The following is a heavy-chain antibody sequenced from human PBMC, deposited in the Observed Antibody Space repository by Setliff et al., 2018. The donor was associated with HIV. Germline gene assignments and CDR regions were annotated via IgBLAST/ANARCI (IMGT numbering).Heavy chain of an antibody. CDR2: IYTSGRT. D-gene: IGHD3-22*01. CDR3: ASLFHDTSAPWLHYFDY. J-gene: IGHJ4*02. Sequence: PSETLSLTCTVSGGSISSGSHYWSWIRQPAGKGLEWIGLIYTSGRTNYNPSLKSRVTISVDRSKNQFSLNLSSVTAADTALYYCASLFHDTSAPWLHYFDYWGQGTLVTVSS. V-gene: IGHV4-61*02. CDR1: GGSISSGSHY.